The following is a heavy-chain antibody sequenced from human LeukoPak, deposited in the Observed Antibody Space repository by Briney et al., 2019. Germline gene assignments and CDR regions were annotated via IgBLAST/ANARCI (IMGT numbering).Heavy chain of an antibody. Sequence: SETPSLTRIVPGGSICSSSYYWGWIRQPPGRGLEWLGSIYYSGRTYYNPSLKSRVTISVDTSKNQFSLKLSSVTAADTAVYYCARPHYYDSSGYDFFDYWGQGTLVTVSS. J-gene: IGHJ4*02. CDR1: GGSICSSSYY. D-gene: IGHD3-22*01. CDR2: IYYSGRT. V-gene: IGHV4-39*01. CDR3: ARPHYYDSSGYDFFDY.